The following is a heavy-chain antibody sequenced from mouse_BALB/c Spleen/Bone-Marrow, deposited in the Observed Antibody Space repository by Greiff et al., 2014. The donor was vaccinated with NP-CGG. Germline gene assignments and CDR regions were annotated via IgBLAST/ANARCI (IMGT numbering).Heavy chain of an antibody. Sequence: VQLQQPGAELVKPGASVKLSCTASGFNIKDTYMHWAKQRPEQGLEWIGRIDPANGNTKSDPKFQGKATITADTSSNTAYLQLSSLTSEDTAVYYCAREATYAMDYWGQGTSVTVST. J-gene: IGHJ4*01. CDR2: IDPANGNT. D-gene: IGHD3-2*02. V-gene: IGHV14-3*02. CDR3: AREATYAMDY. CDR1: GFNIKDTY.